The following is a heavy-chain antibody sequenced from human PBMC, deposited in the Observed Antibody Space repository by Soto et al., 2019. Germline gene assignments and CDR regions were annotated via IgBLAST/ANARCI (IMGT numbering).Heavy chain of an antibody. Sequence: VESVKISCNGSGYNFAGYWIAWGRQMPWKGLELMGIIYPSDSDTRYRPSFQGQVTISADKSISSAYLQWSSLRASDTAMYYCARGGVSTRTFDYWGQGTPVTVSS. CDR1: GYNFAGYW. CDR3: ARGGVSTRTFDY. CDR2: IYPSDSDT. D-gene: IGHD3-3*01. V-gene: IGHV5-51*01. J-gene: IGHJ4*02.